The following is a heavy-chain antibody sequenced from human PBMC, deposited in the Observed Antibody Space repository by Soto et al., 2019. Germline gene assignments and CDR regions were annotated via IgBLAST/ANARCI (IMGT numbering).Heavy chain of an antibody. CDR1: GGSISSGGYY. D-gene: IGHD2-15*01. V-gene: IGHV4-31*03. CDR2: IYYSGST. Sequence: PSETLSLTCTVSGGSISSGGYYWSWIRQHPGKGLEWIGYIYYSGSTYYNPSLKSRVTISVDTSKNQFSLKLSSVTAADTAVYYCARDSRGYCSGGSCENYYYYGMDVWGQGTTVTVSS. CDR3: ARDSRGYCSGGSCENYYYYGMDV. J-gene: IGHJ6*02.